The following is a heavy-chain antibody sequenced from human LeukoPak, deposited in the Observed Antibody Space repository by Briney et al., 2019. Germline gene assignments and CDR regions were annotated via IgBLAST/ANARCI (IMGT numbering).Heavy chain of an antibody. CDR1: GDSVSSNSAA. CDR2: TYYRSKWYN. D-gene: IGHD6-13*01. V-gene: IGHV6-1*01. J-gene: IGHJ3*02. CDR3: ARDDGQQLPLAFDI. Sequence: SQTLSLTCAISGDSVSSNSAAWNWIRQSPSRGLEWLGRTYYRSKWYNDYAVSVKSRITINPDTSKNQSSLQLNSVTPEDTAVYYCARDDGQQLPLAFDIWGQGTMVTVSS.